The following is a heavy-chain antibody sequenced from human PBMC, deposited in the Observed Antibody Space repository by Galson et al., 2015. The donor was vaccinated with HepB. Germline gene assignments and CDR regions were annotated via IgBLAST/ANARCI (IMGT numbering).Heavy chain of an antibody. CDR2: TDPVAGGA. CDR3: ARDSGIPGMYWYFNL. V-gene: IGHV1-2*02. D-gene: IGHD3-10*01. Sequence: SVKVSCKASGYTFAAYFLHWFRQAPGQGLEWMGCTDPVAGGAEHAPKFQGRVTMTRVASINTAYLQLRYLTSDDTAVYYCARDSGIPGMYWYFNLWGRGTPVTVSS. CDR1: GYTFAAYF. J-gene: IGHJ2*01.